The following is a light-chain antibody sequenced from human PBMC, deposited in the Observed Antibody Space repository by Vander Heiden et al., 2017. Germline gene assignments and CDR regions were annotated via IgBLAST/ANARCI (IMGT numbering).Light chain of an antibody. CDR1: ISDDDGYYY. Sequence: SPLPQPAAASASPEPSITISCTDSISDDDGYYYLPWSQQHPVQATKRKIYDGSNHPSAVTPRFSGSKTGNTASLTISGLHDEDEDDYYCSTYTSSSASYVFGTGTKVTVL. CDR3: STYTSSSASYV. CDR2: DGS. J-gene: IGLJ1*01. V-gene: IGLV2-14*01.